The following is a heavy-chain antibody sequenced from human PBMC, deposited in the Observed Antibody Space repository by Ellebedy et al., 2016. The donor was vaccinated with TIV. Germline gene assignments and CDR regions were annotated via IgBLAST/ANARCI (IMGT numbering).Heavy chain of an antibody. CDR3: AKDLEQQLVVWYFDL. J-gene: IGHJ2*01. D-gene: IGHD6-13*01. CDR2: ISGSGGST. CDR1: GFTFSSYA. Sequence: GGSLRLXXAASGFTFSSYAMSWARQAPGKGLEWVSAISGSGGSTYYADSVKGRFTISRDNSKNTLYLQMNSLRAEDTAVYYCAKDLEQQLVVWYFDLWGRGTLVTVSS. V-gene: IGHV3-23*01.